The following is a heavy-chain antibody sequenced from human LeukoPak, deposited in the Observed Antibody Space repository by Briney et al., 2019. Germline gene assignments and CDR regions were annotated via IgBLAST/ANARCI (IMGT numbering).Heavy chain of an antibody. D-gene: IGHD4-17*01. Sequence: SETLSLTCTVSGGSISSGGYYWSWIRQPPGKGLEWIGYIYHSGSTYYNPSLKSRVTISVDRSKNQFSLKLSSVTAADTAVYYCARVYGATPERFDYWGQGTLVTVSS. CDR3: ARVYGATPERFDY. CDR2: IYHSGST. CDR1: GGSISSGGYY. V-gene: IGHV4-30-2*01. J-gene: IGHJ4*02.